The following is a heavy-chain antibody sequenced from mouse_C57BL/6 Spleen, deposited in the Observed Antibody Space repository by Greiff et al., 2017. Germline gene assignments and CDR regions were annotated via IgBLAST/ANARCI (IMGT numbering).Heavy chain of an antibody. CDR3: ARDGDYGSYWYFDG. Sequence: QVQLQQPGAELVKPGASVKLSCKASGYTFTSYWMHWVKQRPGRGLEWIGRIDTNSGGTKYNEKFKRKATLTVDKPSSTAYMQLSSLTSEDSAVYYCARDGDYGSYWYFDGWGTGTTVTVSS. V-gene: IGHV1-72*01. CDR2: IDTNSGGT. J-gene: IGHJ1*03. CDR1: GYTFTSYW. D-gene: IGHD2-2*01.